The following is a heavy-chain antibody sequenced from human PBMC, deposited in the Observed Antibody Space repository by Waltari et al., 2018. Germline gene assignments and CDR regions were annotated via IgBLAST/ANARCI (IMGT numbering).Heavy chain of an antibody. CDR1: GFTFSNSV. J-gene: IGHJ4*02. CDR2: ISGSGGST. CDR3: AKIAWLGDIPGGDY. D-gene: IGHD6-19*01. Sequence: EVQLVESGGDLVQTGGSLRLSCAASGFTFSNSVMSWVRQAPGKGLEWVSVISGSGGSTYYADSVRGRFTLSRDNSKNTLYLQMNSLRAEDTAVYYCAKIAWLGDIPGGDYWGQGTLVTVSS. V-gene: IGHV3-23*04.